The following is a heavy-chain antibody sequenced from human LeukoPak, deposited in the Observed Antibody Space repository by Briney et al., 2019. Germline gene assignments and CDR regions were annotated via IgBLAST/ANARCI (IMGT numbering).Heavy chain of an antibody. CDR2: INHSGST. Sequence: PSETLSLTCAVYGGSFSGYYWSWIRQPPGKGLEWIGEINHSGSTNYNPSLKSRVTISVDTSKNQFSLKLSSVTAADTAVYYCARWRGLAKWNKERRNWFDPWGQGTLVTVSS. V-gene: IGHV4-34*01. D-gene: IGHD1-1*01. CDR3: ARWRGLAKWNKERRNWFDP. CDR1: GGSFSGYY. J-gene: IGHJ5*02.